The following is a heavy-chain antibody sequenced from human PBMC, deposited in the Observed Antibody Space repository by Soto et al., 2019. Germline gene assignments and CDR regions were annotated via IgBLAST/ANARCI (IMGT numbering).Heavy chain of an antibody. CDR3: ARLAVADDY. J-gene: IGHJ4*02. Sequence: SETLSLTCTVSGGSISSSSYYWGWIRQPPGKGLEWIGSIYYSGSTYYNPSLKSRVTISVDTSKNQFSLKLSSVTAADTAVYYCARLAVADDYWGQGTLVTVSS. CDR2: IYYSGST. V-gene: IGHV4-39*01. CDR1: GGSISSSSYY. D-gene: IGHD6-19*01.